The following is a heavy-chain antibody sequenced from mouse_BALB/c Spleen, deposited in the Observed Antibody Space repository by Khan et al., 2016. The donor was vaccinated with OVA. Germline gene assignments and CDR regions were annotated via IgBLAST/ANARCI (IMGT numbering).Heavy chain of an antibody. D-gene: IGHD1-1*01. V-gene: IGHV7-3*02. CDR2: IRNKAKGYTT. J-gene: IGHJ1*01. CDR1: GFTFTDYY. Sequence: EVQLVESGGGLVQPGGSLRLSCATSGFTFTDYYMSWVRQPPGKSLEWLGFIRNKAKGYTTEYSAPVKGRFTISRDNSQSIVYLQMNTLRAEDSATYYCARETVVAVYWYLDVWGAGTTVTVSA. CDR3: ARETVVAVYWYLDV.